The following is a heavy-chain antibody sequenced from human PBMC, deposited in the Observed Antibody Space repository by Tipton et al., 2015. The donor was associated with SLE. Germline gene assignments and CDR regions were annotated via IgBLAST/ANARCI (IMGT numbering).Heavy chain of an antibody. Sequence: TLSLTCSVSGASISSDSYYWVWVRQPPGKGLEWIGSVFYSGKTYYNLSLRSRVAISMDTSRNQFSLRLKSVTVADTAVYYCATGHFDFWGQGSLVTVSS. D-gene: IGHD7-27*01. V-gene: IGHV4-39*07. J-gene: IGHJ5*01. CDR2: VFYSGKT. CDR3: ATGHFDF. CDR1: GASISSDSYY.